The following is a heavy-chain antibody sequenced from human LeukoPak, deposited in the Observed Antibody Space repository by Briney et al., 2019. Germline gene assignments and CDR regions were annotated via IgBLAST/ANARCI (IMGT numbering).Heavy chain of an antibody. CDR2: ISSSSVYI. V-gene: IGHV3-21*01. D-gene: IGHD7-27*01. CDR3: ASRTGDFQAFDI. CDR1: GFTFNTYS. Sequence: GGSLRLSCVVSGFTFNTYSMNWVRQAPGKGLEWVSSISSSSVYIHYADSVKGRFTISRDNAKNSLYLQLNSLRAEDTAVYYCASRTGDFQAFDIWGQGTMVTVSS. J-gene: IGHJ3*02.